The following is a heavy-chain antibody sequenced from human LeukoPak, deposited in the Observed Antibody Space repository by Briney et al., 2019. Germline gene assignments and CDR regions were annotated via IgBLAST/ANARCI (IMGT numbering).Heavy chain of an antibody. CDR3: TRGQTTVTN. J-gene: IGHJ4*02. Sequence: PGGSLRLSCGASGFTFSSYWMSWVRQAPGKGLEWVANIKQDGSEKYYVDSVKGRFTISRDNAKNSLYLQMNSLRAEDTAVYYCTRGQTTVTNWGQGTLVTVSS. D-gene: IGHD4-17*01. CDR2: IKQDGSEK. CDR1: GFTFSSYW. V-gene: IGHV3-7*03.